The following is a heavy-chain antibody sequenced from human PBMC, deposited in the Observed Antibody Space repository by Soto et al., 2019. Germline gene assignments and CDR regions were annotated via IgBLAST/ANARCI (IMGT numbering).Heavy chain of an antibody. J-gene: IGHJ4*02. D-gene: IGHD2-8*01. V-gene: IGHV3-15*01. CDR2: IKSKTDGGTT. Sequence: GGSLRLSCAASGFTFSNAWMSWVRQAPGKGLEWVGRIKSKTDGGTTDYAAPVKGRFTISRDDSKNTLYLQMNSLKTEDTAVYYCTTDSYETPDYFDYWGQGTLVTVSS. CDR3: TTDSYETPDYFDY. CDR1: GFTFSNAW.